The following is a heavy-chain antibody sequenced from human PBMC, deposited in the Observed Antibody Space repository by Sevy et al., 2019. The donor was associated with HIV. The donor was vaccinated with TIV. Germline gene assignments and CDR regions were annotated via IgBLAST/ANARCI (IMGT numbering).Heavy chain of an antibody. D-gene: IGHD4-4*01. J-gene: IGHJ6*02. Sequence: GGSLRLSCAASGFTFDDYGMSWVRQAPGKGLEWVSGINWNGGSTGYADSVKGRFTISRDNAKNSLYLQMNSLRAEDTALYYCARDRRMTTVTNYYYGMDVWGQGTTVTVSS. V-gene: IGHV3-20*04. CDR2: INWNGGST. CDR3: ARDRRMTTVTNYYYGMDV. CDR1: GFTFDDYG.